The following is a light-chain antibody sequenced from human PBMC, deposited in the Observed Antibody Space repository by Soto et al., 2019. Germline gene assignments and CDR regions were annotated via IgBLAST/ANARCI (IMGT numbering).Light chain of an antibody. CDR3: QSYDSSLSGRVV. Sequence: QSVLTQPPSVSGAPGQRVTISCTGSSSNIGAGYDVHWYQQLPGTAPKLLIYGNNNRPSGVPDRFSGSKSGTSASLAITGHQAEDEADYYCQSYDSSLSGRVVFGGGTKLTVL. CDR1: SSNIGAGYD. J-gene: IGLJ2*01. CDR2: GNN. V-gene: IGLV1-40*01.